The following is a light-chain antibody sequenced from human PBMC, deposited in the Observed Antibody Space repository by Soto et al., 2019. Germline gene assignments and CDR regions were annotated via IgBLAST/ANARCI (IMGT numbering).Light chain of an antibody. Sequence: EIVLTQSPATLSLSPGERATLSCRASQSVSSYLAWYQQKPGQAPRLLIYDASTRATGIPARFSGSESGTDFTLTISSLEPEDFAVYYCQQRTNKFWTFGQGTKVEIK. CDR2: DAS. J-gene: IGKJ1*01. CDR3: QQRTNKFWT. CDR1: QSVSSY. V-gene: IGKV3-11*01.